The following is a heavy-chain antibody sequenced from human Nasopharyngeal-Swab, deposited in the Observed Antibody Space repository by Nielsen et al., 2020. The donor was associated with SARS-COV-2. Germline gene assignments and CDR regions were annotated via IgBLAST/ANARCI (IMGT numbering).Heavy chain of an antibody. V-gene: IGHV4-59*08. J-gene: IGHJ6*02. CDR2: IYSSGGT. CDR3: ARHGADCTNGVCQTYFYFRMDV. CDR1: GGSIRNSY. Sequence: SETLSLTCTVSGGSIRNSYWSWIRQPPGKGLEWIGHIYSSGGTNSNPSLKSRVTISVDTSRNQFSLKLSSVTAADTAVYYCARHGADCTNGVCQTYFYFRMDVWGQGTTVSVSS. D-gene: IGHD2-8*01.